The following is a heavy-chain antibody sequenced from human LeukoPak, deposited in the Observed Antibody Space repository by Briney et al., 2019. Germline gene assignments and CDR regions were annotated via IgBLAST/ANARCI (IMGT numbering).Heavy chain of an antibody. CDR2: ISYDGSNK. J-gene: IGHJ4*02. V-gene: IGHV3-30-3*01. CDR3: ARQDSSSHI. D-gene: IGHD6-13*01. Sequence: GSLRLSCAASGFTFSSYAMHWVRQAPGKGLEWVAVISYDGSNKYYADSVKGRFTISRDNSKNTLYLQMNSLRAEDTAVYYCARQDSSSHIWGQGTLVTVSS. CDR1: GFTFSSYA.